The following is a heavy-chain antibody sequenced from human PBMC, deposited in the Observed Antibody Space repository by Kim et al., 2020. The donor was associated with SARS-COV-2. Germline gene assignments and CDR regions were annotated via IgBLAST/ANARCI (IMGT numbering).Heavy chain of an antibody. CDR2: VSTSGEYT. Sequence: GGSLRLSCAASGFVFNNYAMSWVRQAPGRGLEWVSGVSTSGEYTYHAEAVKGRFTISRDNSESTLYLQMNSLRDEDTAVYYCAKDLEQWAGHSYFFGVDVWGQGTPVTVSS. D-gene: IGHD6-19*01. V-gene: IGHV3-23*01. CDR3: AKDLEQWAGHSYFFGVDV. J-gene: IGHJ6*02. CDR1: GFVFNNYA.